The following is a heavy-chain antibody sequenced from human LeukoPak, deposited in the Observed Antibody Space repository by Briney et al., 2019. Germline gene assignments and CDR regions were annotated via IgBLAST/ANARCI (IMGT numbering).Heavy chain of an antibody. J-gene: IGHJ4*01. Sequence: PGGSLRLSCAASGFTFSNSAMSWVRQAPGKGLEWVSTLSGSGITTYYADSVKGRFTISRDNSKNTLYLHMNSPRAEDTAVYYCAKGIYSSGWSYFDYWGHGTLVTVSS. V-gene: IGHV3-23*01. CDR1: GFTFSNSA. D-gene: IGHD6-19*01. CDR2: LSGSGITT. CDR3: AKGIYSSGWSYFDY.